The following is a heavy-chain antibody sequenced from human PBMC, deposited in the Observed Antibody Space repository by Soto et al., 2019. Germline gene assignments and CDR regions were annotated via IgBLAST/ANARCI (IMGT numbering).Heavy chain of an antibody. CDR3: ARLFNDFGGDYYRAPPRDV. Sequence: SETLSLTCAVYGGSFSGYYWSWIRQPPGKGLEWIGEINHSGSTNYNPSLKSRVTISVDTSKNQFSLKLSSVTAADTAVYSCARLFNDFGGDYYRAPPRDVWGNGPPVT. CDR1: GGSFSGYY. V-gene: IGHV4-34*01. J-gene: IGHJ6*03. CDR2: INHSGST. D-gene: IGHD3-3*01.